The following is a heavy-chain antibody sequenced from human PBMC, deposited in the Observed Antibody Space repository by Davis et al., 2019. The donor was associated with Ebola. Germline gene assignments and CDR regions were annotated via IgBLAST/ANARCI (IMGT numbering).Heavy chain of an antibody. CDR2: IIPIFGTA. D-gene: IGHD3-9*01. Sequence: SAKVSCKASGGTFSSYAISWVRQAPGQGLEWMGGIIPIFGTANYAQKFQGSVTITADESTSTAYMELSSLRSEDTAVYYCARAAGDILTGYWSYWGQGTLVTVSS. CDR1: GGTFSSYA. J-gene: IGHJ4*02. CDR3: ARAAGDILTGYWSY. V-gene: IGHV1-69*13.